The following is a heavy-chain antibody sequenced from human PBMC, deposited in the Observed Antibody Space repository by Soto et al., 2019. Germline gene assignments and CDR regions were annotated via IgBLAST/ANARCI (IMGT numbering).Heavy chain of an antibody. CDR2: IYWHDDK. CDR3: AHRGGATVGLYYFDY. J-gene: IGHJ4*02. D-gene: IGHD3-16*01. V-gene: IGHV2-5*01. Sequence: QITLKESGPTLVKPTQTLTLTCTFSGFSLSTTGVGVSWIRQPPGKALEWLALIYWHDDKRYSPSLKGRLTITKDTSKNQVVLKMTNMDPVDTATYYCAHRGGATVGLYYFDYWGQGALVTGSS. CDR1: GFSLSTTGVG.